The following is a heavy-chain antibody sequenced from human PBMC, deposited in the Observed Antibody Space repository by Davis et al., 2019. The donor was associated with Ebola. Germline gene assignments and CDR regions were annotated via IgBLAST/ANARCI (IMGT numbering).Heavy chain of an antibody. CDR1: GGTFSSYA. D-gene: IGHD1-1*01. J-gene: IGHJ4*02. Sequence: ASVKVSCKASGGTFSSYAISWVRQAPGQGLEWMGIINPSGDTPRYAHNFQGRVTMTRDTSTSTVYMELTTLRSEDTAMYYCASPAGTTEHWFDYWGQGTQVTVSS. CDR2: INPSGDTP. CDR3: ASPAGTTEHWFDY. V-gene: IGHV1-46*01.